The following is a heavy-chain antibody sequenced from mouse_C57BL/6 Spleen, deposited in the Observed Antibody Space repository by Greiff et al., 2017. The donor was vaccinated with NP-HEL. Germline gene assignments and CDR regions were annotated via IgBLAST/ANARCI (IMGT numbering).Heavy chain of an antibody. V-gene: IGHV8-12*01. J-gene: IGHJ1*03. Sequence: QVTLKECGPGILQSSQTLSLTCSFSGFSLSTSGMGVSWIRQPSGKGLEWLAHIYWDDDKSYNPSLKSRLTISKDTSRNQVFLKITSVDTADTATYYCARLYGSTYWYFDVWGTGTTVTVSS. D-gene: IGHD1-1*01. CDR2: IYWDDDK. CDR1: GFSLSTSGMG. CDR3: ARLYGSTYWYFDV.